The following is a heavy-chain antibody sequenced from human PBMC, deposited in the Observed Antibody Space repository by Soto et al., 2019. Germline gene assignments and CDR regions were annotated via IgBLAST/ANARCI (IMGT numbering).Heavy chain of an antibody. CDR2: ISANNGNT. J-gene: IGHJ4*02. Sequence: QVQLVQSGAEVKKPGASVKVSCKASGYTFTSYGINWVRQAPGQGLEWMGWISANNGNTHYAQKLEGRVTMTADPSTSTAYMQLRSQRSDDTAVDYCARVQSGYAFAYWGQGTLVTVSS. D-gene: IGHD5-12*01. CDR3: ARVQSGYAFAY. V-gene: IGHV1-18*01. CDR1: GYTFTSYG.